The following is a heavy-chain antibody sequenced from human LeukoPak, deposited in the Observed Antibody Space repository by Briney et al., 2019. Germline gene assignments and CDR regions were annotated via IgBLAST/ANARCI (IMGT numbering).Heavy chain of an antibody. Sequence: PGGSLRLSCAASGFTFSNYEMHWVRQGIGKGLEWVSSISTAGDTYYLGSVKGRFTISREDAKNSLYLHMNSLRAGDTAVFYCARGRRGGLDYWGQGTLVTVSS. CDR3: ARGRRGGLDY. V-gene: IGHV3-13*01. J-gene: IGHJ4*02. D-gene: IGHD3-10*01. CDR2: ISTAGDT. CDR1: GFTFSNYE.